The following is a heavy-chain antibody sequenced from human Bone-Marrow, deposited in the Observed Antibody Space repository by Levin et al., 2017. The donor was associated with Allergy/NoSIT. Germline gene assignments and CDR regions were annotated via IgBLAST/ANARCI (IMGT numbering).Heavy chain of an antibody. J-gene: IGHJ4*02. D-gene: IGHD3-16*01. CDR3: ASGNQGADY. V-gene: IGHV4-34*01. CDR1: GGPFSGYS. CDR2: INHSGGV. Sequence: ESLKISCVGSGGPFSGYSWSWVRESLEKGLEWIGEINHSGGVYYNPSLKSRVTMSENGAKKEFSLRVTSVTAADTGVYYCASGNQGADYWGQGTLVTVSS.